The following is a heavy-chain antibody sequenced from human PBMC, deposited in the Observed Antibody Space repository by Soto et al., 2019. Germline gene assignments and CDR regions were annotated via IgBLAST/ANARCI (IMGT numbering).Heavy chain of an antibody. J-gene: IGHJ6*01. V-gene: IGHV1-8*01. Sequence: QVQLVQSGAEVKKPGASVKVSCKASGYTFTSYDINWVRQATGQGLEWMGWMNPNSGNTGYAQKFQGRGTMTRNTSIGTAYMELVSLRSEGTALYYCARVRYDFWSGYYRAPYGMDFWGQGTTVTVSS. CDR2: MNPNSGNT. CDR1: GYTFTSYD. CDR3: ARVRYDFWSGYYRAPYGMDF. D-gene: IGHD3-3*01.